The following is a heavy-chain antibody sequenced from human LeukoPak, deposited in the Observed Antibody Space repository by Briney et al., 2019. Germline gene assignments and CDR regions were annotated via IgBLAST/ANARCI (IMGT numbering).Heavy chain of an antibody. CDR1: GFTISSYS. J-gene: IGHJ6*03. V-gene: IGHV3-21*01. CDR2: ISSSSSYI. D-gene: IGHD5-12*01. CDR3: ARGVDNYYYYYMDV. Sequence: PGGSLRLSCAASGFTISSYSMNWVRQAPGKGLEWVSSISSSSSYIYYADSVKGRFTISRDNAKKSLYLQMNSLSAEDTAVYYCARGVDNYYYYYMDVWGKGTTVTISS.